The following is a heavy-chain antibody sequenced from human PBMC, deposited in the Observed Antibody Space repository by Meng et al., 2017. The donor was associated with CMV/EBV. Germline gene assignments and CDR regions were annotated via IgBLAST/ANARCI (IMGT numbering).Heavy chain of an antibody. J-gene: IGHJ4*02. CDR1: GDTSRTYP. CDR2: IIPFFHTT. Sequence: CQSAGDTSRTYPLSWVRQAPGQGLEWMGGIIPFFHTTYYAQKFQDRVIFTSDEDTKTVYMELRSLRSEDTAVYFCTRGANWGSPFDHWGQGALVTVSS. CDR3: TRGANWGSPFDH. V-gene: IGHV1-69*01. D-gene: IGHD7-27*01.